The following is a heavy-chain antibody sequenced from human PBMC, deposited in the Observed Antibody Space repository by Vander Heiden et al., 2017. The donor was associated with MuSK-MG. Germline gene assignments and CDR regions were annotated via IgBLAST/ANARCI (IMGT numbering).Heavy chain of an antibody. CDR2: VASRGHAI. CDR1: GFAFYRVS. V-gene: IGHV3-30*18. J-gene: IGHJ4*02. CDR3: AKEHFTGWPNIEY. D-gene: IGHD2-8*02. Sequence: QVQLEATGGGVVQSGSSLRLSCVASGFAFYRVSMHWVRQAPGKGLEWLAVVASRGHAINYADSVRGRFIISRDNSKNTVFLQMNSLTTEDTALYYCAKEHFTGWPNIEYWGQGSLVIGSS.